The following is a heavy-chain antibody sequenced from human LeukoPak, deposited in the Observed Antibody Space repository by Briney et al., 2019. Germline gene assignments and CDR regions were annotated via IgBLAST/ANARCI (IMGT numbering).Heavy chain of an antibody. V-gene: IGHV1-3*02. CDR1: GYTFTSYA. CDR3: ARHYYYGSGSYYIPYFDY. Sequence: ASVKVSXKASGYTFTSYAMHWVRQAPGQRLEWMGWSNAGNVNTKYSQEFQGRVTITRDTSASTAYMELSSLRSEDTAVYYCARHYYYGSGSYYIPYFDYWGQGTLVTVSS. D-gene: IGHD3-10*01. J-gene: IGHJ4*02. CDR2: SNAGNVNT.